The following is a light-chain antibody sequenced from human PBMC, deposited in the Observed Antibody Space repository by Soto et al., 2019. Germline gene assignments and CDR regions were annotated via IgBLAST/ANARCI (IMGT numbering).Light chain of an antibody. V-gene: IGKV3-11*01. CDR1: QSISSF. CDR3: QQRSDWPLT. Sequence: EMVLTQSPATLSLSPGERATLSCRASQSISSFLAWYQQRPGQAPRLLIHDASNRATGIPARFSGSGSGTDFTLTISSLEPEDFAVYYCQQRSDWPLTFGPGTQVAIK. J-gene: IGKJ3*01. CDR2: DAS.